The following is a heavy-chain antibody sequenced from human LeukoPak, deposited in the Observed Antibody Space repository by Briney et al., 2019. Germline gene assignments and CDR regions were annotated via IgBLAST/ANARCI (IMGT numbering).Heavy chain of an antibody. V-gene: IGHV1-46*01. CDR1: GYTFTSYY. J-gene: IGHJ4*02. D-gene: IGHD1-7*01. CDR2: INPSGGST. Sequence: ASVKVSCKASGYTFTSYYMHWVRQAPGQGLEWMGIINPSGGSTSYAQKFQGRVTMTRDMSTSTVYMELSSLRSEDTAVYYCALEAPGITGTKYKFDYWDQGTLVTVSS. CDR3: ALEAPGITGTKYKFDY.